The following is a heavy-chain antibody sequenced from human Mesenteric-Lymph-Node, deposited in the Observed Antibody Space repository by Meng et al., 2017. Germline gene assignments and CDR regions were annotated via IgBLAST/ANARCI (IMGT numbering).Heavy chain of an antibody. CDR1: GFTFSSHD. Sequence: GESLKISCVASGFTFSSHDMHWVRQAPGKGLEWVTVISIHGTRKNYADSVKGRFTISRDDSKNTLTLELNNLRVEDTAVYYCARDDRGTGVWGQGTLVTVSS. CDR3: ARDDRGTGV. D-gene: IGHD3/OR15-3a*01. V-gene: IGHV3-30*01. J-gene: IGHJ4*02. CDR2: ISIHGTRK.